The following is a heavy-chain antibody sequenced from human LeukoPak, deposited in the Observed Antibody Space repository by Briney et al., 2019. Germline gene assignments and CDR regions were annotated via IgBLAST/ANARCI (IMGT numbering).Heavy chain of an antibody. CDR2: IYYSGST. D-gene: IGHD3-10*01. CDR3: AREGRTMVRGVIITTHGMDA. Sequence: SETLSLTCTVSGGSISSSSYYWGWIRQPPGKGLEWIGSIYYSGSTYYNPSLKSRVTISVDTSKNQFSLKLSSVTAADTAVYYCAREGRTMVRGVIITTHGMDAWGQGTTVTVSS. V-gene: IGHV4-39*07. J-gene: IGHJ6*02. CDR1: GGSISSSSYY.